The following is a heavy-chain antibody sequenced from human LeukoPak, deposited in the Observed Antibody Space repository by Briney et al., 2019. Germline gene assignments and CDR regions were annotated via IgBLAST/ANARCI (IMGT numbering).Heavy chain of an antibody. J-gene: IGHJ4*02. CDR2: LNPNNGDT. CDR3: ARGFDFWSGNELDS. V-gene: IGHV1-2*02. Sequence: ASVKVSCKASGYTFTGFYIHWVRQAPGRGLEWMGWLNPNNGDTNYAQKFQGGVTMTRDTSISTAYMELSRLRSDDTAVCYCARGFDFWSGNELDSWGQGTLLTVSS. CDR1: GYTFTGFY. D-gene: IGHD3-3*01.